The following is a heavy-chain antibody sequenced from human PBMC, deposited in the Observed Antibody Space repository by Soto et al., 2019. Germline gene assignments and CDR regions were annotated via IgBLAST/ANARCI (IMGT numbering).Heavy chain of an antibody. CDR2: ITWDGDE. Sequence: QITLKETGPTQVKPTQTLTLTCSFSGFSLSTSGMGVGWIRQPPGQALEWLALITWDGDERYRPSLRNRLTITRGSSKNKVVLTMTNMDLVDTATYYCAHTIVGMFGFGSWGQGALVTVSS. D-gene: IGHD3-10*02. J-gene: IGHJ4*02. CDR3: AHTIVGMFGFGS. V-gene: IGHV2-5*02. CDR1: GFSLSTSGMG.